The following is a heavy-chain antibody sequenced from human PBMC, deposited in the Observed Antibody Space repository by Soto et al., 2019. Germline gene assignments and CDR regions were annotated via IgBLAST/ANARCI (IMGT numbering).Heavy chain of an antibody. V-gene: IGHV1-18*01. D-gene: IGHD5-12*01. CDR3: ARDIAGDYDLQTFDY. Sequence: EASVKVSCKASGYTFTSYGISGVRQAPGQGLEWMGWISAYNGNTNYAQKLQGRVTMTTDTSTSTAYMELRSLRSDDTAVYYCARDIAGDYDLQTFDYWGQGTLVTVSS. J-gene: IGHJ4*02. CDR1: GYTFTSYG. CDR2: ISAYNGNT.